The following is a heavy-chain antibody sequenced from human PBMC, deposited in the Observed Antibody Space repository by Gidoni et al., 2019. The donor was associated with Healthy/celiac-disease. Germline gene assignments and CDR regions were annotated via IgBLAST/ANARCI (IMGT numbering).Heavy chain of an antibody. CDR3: ARGGPDYVWGRNYYYYMDV. Sequence: QVQLPQWRAGRLKPSETLSLTCAVAGGSFSGHYWSWIRQPPGQGLEWIGEINHSGRTNYNPSLKSRVTISVDTSKNQFSLKLSSVTAADTSVYYCARGGPDYVWGRNYYYYMDVWGKGTTVTVSS. V-gene: IGHV4-34*01. D-gene: IGHD3-16*01. J-gene: IGHJ6*03. CDR1: GGSFSGHY. CDR2: INHSGRT.